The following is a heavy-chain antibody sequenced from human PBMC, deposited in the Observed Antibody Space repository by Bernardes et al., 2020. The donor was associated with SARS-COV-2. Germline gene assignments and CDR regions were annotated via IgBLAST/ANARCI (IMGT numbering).Heavy chain of an antibody. CDR1: GFNLRGFA. CDR3: TGDSLC. CDR2: NRSKPKGYAT. Sequence: GGSLRPPCEASGFNLRGFAIQWVRQPYGRGREWIGRNRSKPKGYATTYAASQKGRFVISRDDSRNTAYLQIHSLKVEDTAVYYCTGDSLCWDQGTLVSVSS. V-gene: IGHV3-73*01. J-gene: IGHJ4*02. D-gene: IGHD3-16*01.